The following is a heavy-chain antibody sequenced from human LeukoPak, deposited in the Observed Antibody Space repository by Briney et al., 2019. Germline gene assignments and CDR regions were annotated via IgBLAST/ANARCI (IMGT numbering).Heavy chain of an antibody. CDR3: ARGRYNWKGEGENWFDP. V-gene: IGHV3-21*01. CDR2: ISAGSSYT. J-gene: IGHJ5*02. D-gene: IGHD1-20*01. Sequence: GGSLRLSCAASGFTFSSYSMDWVRQAPGKGLEWVSSISAGSSYTYYADSLKGRLSISRDNAKNSLYLQVNSLRAEDTALYYCARGRYNWKGEGENWFDPWGQGTLVTVSS. CDR1: GFTFSSYS.